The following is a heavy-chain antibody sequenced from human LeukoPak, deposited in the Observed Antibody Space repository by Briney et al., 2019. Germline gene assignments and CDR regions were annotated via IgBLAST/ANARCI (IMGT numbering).Heavy chain of an antibody. CDR2: IHYSGST. CDR3: ARGVTLVRGVIKGFDY. CDR1: GFSISSSSYY. J-gene: IGHJ4*02. Sequence: SVNLSFTCTVSGFSISSSSYYWGWLRQPLGKRLGWIRSIHYSGSTYYNPSLKSRVTISVDTSKNQFSLKLSSVTAADTAVYYGARGVTLVRGVIKGFDYWSQGTLVTVSS. V-gene: IGHV4-39*01. D-gene: IGHD3-10*01.